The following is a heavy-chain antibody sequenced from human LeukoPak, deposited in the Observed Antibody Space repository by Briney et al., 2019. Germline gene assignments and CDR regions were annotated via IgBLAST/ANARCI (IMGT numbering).Heavy chain of an antibody. J-gene: IGHJ4*02. CDR1: GFTFSSYS. CDR3: AREDGGSSTSFDY. V-gene: IGHV3-21*01. Sequence: PGGSLRLSCAASGFTFSSYSMNWVRQVPGKGLEWVSSISSSSSYIYYADSVKGRFTISRDNAKNSLYLQMNSLRAEDTAVYYCAREDGGSSTSFDYWGQGTLVTVSS. CDR2: ISSSSSYI. D-gene: IGHD2-2*01.